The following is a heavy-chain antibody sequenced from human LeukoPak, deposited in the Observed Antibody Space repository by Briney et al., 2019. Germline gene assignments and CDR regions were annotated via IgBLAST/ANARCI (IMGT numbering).Heavy chain of an antibody. D-gene: IGHD1-26*01. CDR1: GGSISSSSYY. V-gene: IGHV4-39*07. CDR3: ARDSVGDVPEAFDI. CDR2: IYYSGST. J-gene: IGHJ3*02. Sequence: PSETLSLTCTVSGGSISSSSYYWGWIRQPPGKGLEWIGSIYYSGSTYYNPSLKSRVTISVDTSKNQFSLKLSSVTAADTAVYYCARDSVGDVPEAFDIWGQGTMVTVSS.